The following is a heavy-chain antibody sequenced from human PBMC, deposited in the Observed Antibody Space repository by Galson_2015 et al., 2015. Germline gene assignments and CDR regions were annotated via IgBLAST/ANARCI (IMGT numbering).Heavy chain of an antibody. J-gene: IGHJ4*02. D-gene: IGHD6-13*01. V-gene: IGHV4-59*01. CDR3: ARTGIATAGRIDY. Sequence: SLTCTVSGGSISGYYWSWIRQPPGKGLEWIGYVYYSGNTNYNPSLKSRVTISIDTSKNQFSLKLSSVTAADTAVYYCARTGIATAGRIDYWGQGTLVTVSS. CDR1: GGSISGYY. CDR2: VYYSGNT.